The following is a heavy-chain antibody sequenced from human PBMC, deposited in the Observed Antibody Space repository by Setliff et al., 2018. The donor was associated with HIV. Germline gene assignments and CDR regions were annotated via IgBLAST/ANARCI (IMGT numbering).Heavy chain of an antibody. D-gene: IGHD2-8*01. CDR1: GDSIRSNY. CDR2: IHDSGST. CDR3: ATSFCTSGVRYNDDAFDV. V-gene: IGHV4-59*01. J-gene: IGHJ3*01. Sequence: SETLSLTCAISGDSIRSNYWNWVRQPPGKGLEWMGYIHDSGSTKYNPSLKSRVTLSVDLSKNQVSLTLSSVSAADTAVYYCATSFCTSGVRYNDDAFDVWGQGTMVTVSS.